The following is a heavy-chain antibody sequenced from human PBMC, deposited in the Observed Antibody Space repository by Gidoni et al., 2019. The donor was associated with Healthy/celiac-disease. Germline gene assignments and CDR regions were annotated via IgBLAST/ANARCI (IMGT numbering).Heavy chain of an antibody. Sequence: QVQLQQWGAGLLKPSETLSLTCAVYGGSFSGYYWSWIRQPPGTGLEWNGEINHSGSTNYNPALKSRGTISVDTSKNQFSLKLSSVTAADTAVYYCARVSWYSGSYWGQGTLVTVSS. CDR3: ARVSWYSGSY. D-gene: IGHD1-26*01. CDR1: GGSFSGYY. J-gene: IGHJ4*02. V-gene: IGHV4-34*01. CDR2: INHSGST.